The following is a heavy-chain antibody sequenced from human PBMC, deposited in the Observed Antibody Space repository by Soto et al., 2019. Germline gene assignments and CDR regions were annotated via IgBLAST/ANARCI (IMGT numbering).Heavy chain of an antibody. J-gene: IGHJ4*02. CDR1: VYTFTIYA. D-gene: IGHD2-21*02. CDR2: INAGNGNT. CDR3: ARSIVVVTALDY. Sequence: ASVKVSCKASVYTFTIYAIHCVRQAPGQRLEWMGWINAGNGNTKYSQKFQGRVTITRDTSASTAYMELSSLRSEDTAVYYCARSIVVVTALDYWGQGTLVTVSS. V-gene: IGHV1-3*01.